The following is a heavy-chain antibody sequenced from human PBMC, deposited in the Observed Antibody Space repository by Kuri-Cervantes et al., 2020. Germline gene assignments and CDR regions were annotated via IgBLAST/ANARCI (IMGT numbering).Heavy chain of an antibody. J-gene: IGHJ4*02. D-gene: IGHD7-27*01. CDR1: GFTFSDYY. V-gene: IGHV4-34*01. CDR3: AREPNWGSGY. Sequence: GSLRLSCAASGFTFSDYYMSWIRQAPGKGLEWIGEINHSGSTNYNPSLKSRVTISVDTSKNQFSLKLSSVTAADTAVYYYAREPNWGSGYWGQGTLVTVSS. CDR2: INHSGST.